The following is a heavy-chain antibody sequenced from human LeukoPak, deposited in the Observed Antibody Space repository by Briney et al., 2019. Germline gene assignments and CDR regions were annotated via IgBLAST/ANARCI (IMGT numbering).Heavy chain of an antibody. CDR1: GYTFMSHG. J-gene: IGHJ4*02. V-gene: IGHV1-18*01. Sequence: ASVKVSCKAYGYTFMSHGISWVRQAPGQGLEWMGWISGSSSNTNYAQRLQGRVTMTTDTSTTTAYMELRSLRSDDTAVYYCARATGTWGHDGFDIWGQGALVTVSS. D-gene: IGHD3-10*01. CDR3: ARATGTWGHDGFDI. CDR2: ISGSSSNT.